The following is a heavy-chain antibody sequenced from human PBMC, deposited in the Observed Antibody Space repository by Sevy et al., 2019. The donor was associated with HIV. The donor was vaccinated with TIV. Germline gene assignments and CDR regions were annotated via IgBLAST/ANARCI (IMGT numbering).Heavy chain of an antibody. CDR3: AKDPNKYSSGWYAGPDY. Sequence: GGSLRLSCAASGFTFSSYGMHWVRQAPGKGLEWVAVISYDGSNKYYADSVKGRFTISRDNSKNTLYLQMNSLRAEDTAVYYCAKDPNKYSSGWYAGPDYWGQGTLVTVSS. CDR1: GFTFSSYG. V-gene: IGHV3-30*18. J-gene: IGHJ4*02. D-gene: IGHD6-19*01. CDR2: ISYDGSNK.